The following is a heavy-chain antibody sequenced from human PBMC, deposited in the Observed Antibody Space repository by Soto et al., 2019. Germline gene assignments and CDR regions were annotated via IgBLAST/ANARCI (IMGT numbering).Heavy chain of an antibody. CDR2: VSHDGTLY. D-gene: IGHD2-8*02. CDR1: GFTYSSCA. V-gene: IGHV3-30*18. Sequence: QVQLVESGGGVVQPGRSLRLSCSASGFTYSSCAMHWVRQVPGKGLEWLAVVSHDGTLYPYADSVKGRFTISRDNSRKMLYLQMNSLRPDDTAVSYCVKDRSDTWSFDYWGQGTLGTVSS. CDR3: VKDRSDTWSFDY. J-gene: IGHJ4*02.